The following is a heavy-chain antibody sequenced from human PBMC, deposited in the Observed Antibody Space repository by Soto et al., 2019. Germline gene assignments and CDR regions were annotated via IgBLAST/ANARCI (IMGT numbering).Heavy chain of an antibody. CDR2: INHSGST. J-gene: IGHJ3*02. V-gene: IGHV4-34*01. Sequence: QVQLQQWGAGLLKPSETLSLTCAVYGGSFSGYYWSWIRQPPGKGLEWIGEINHSGSTNYNPSLKSRVTISVDTSKNQFSLKLSSVTAADTAVYYCARGASRMVYANRIWGQGTMVTVSS. CDR3: ARGASRMVYANRI. CDR1: GGSFSGYY. D-gene: IGHD2-8*01.